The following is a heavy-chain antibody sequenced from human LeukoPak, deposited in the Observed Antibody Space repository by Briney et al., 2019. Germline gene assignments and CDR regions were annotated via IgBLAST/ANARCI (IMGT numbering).Heavy chain of an antibody. V-gene: IGHV4-4*02. CDR1: GGSISNTNW. CDR2: ISHSGNT. J-gene: IGHJ3*02. CDR3: ARHFDNGDYKKTFDI. D-gene: IGHD4-17*01. Sequence: PSGTLSLTCAVSGGSISNTNWGSWVRQPPGKGLEWIGEISHSGNTNYNPSLKSRVTISVDNSKNQFSLKLSSVTAADTAVYYCARHFDNGDYKKTFDIWGQGTMVTVSS.